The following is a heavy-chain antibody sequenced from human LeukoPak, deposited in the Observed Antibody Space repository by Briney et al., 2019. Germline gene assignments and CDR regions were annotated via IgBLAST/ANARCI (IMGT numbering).Heavy chain of an antibody. CDR3: ARDNSVRDEAWWFSP. Sequence: ASVKVSFKAFGYTFTSNYMHWVRQAPGQGPEWMGVISPSGGSTTYAQKFQGRVTLTRDMSTSTDYLELSSLRSEDTAVYYCARDNSVRDEAWWFSPWGQGTLVTVSS. CDR2: ISPSGGST. D-gene: IGHD5-24*01. V-gene: IGHV1-46*01. CDR1: GYTFTSNY. J-gene: IGHJ5*02.